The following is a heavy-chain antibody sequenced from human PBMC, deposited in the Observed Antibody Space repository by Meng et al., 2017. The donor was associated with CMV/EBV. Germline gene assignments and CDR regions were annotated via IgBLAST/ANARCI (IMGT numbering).Heavy chain of an antibody. CDR2: INPNSGGT. CDR1: GYTFTGYY. J-gene: IGHJ6*02. CDR3: AYQRRTYYYYGMDV. V-gene: IGHV1-2*02. D-gene: IGHD2-2*01. Sequence: ASVKVSCKASGYTFTGYYMHWVRQAPGQGLEWMGWINPNSGGTNYAQKFQGRVTMTRDTSISTAYMELSRLRSDDTAVYYCAYQRRTYYYYGMDVWGQGTTVTVSS.